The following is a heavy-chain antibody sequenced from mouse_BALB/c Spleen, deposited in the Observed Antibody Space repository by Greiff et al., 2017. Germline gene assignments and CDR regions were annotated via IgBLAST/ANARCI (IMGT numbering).Heavy chain of an antibody. J-gene: IGHJ4*01. Sequence: QVQLQQSGAELVKPGASVKLSCKASGYTFTSYWMHWVKQRPGQGLEWIGEINPSNGRTNYNEKFKSKATLTVDKSSSTAYMQLSSLTSEDSAVYYCARGYYGMDYWGQGTSVTVSS. CDR2: INPSNGRT. CDR3: ARGYYGMDY. CDR1: GYTFTSYW. V-gene: IGHV1S81*02.